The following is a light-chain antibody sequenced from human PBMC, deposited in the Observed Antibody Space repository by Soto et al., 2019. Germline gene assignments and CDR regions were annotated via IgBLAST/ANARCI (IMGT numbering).Light chain of an antibody. CDR1: QSVSSW. J-gene: IGKJ4*01. CDR3: QQYNSYPLD. Sequence: DIQMTQSPSTLSASVGDRVTITCRASQSVSSWLAWYQQKPGKAPKLLIYKASSLESGVPSRFSGSGSRTELTLTISSLQPDDFATYYCQQYNSYPLDFCGSTK. V-gene: IGKV1-5*03. CDR2: KAS.